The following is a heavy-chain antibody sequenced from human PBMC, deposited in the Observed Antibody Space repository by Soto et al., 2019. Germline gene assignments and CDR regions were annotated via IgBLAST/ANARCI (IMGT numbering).Heavy chain of an antibody. CDR3: ARDPAYYYDSSGYPYFDY. CDR2: ISSSSSTI. CDR1: GFTFSSYS. Sequence: PGGSLRLSCAASGFTFSSYSMNWVRQAPGKGLEWVSYISSSSSTIYYADSVKGRFTISRDNAKNSLYLQMNSLRDEDTAVYYCARDPAYYYDSSGYPYFDYWGQGTLVTVSS. D-gene: IGHD3-22*01. J-gene: IGHJ4*02. V-gene: IGHV3-48*02.